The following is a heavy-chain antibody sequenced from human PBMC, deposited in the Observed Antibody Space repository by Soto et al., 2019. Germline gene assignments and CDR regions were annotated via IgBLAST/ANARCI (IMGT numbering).Heavy chain of an antibody. D-gene: IGHD6-19*01. CDR1: GFTFSSYG. J-gene: IGHJ3*02. CDR2: ISYDGSNK. Sequence: GGSLRLSCAASGFTFSSYGMHWVRQAPGKGLEWVAVISYDGSNKYYADSVKGRFTISRDNSKNTLYLQMNSLRAEDTAVYYCAKASRKQWLLEDAFDIWGQGTMVTVSS. V-gene: IGHV3-30*18. CDR3: AKASRKQWLLEDAFDI.